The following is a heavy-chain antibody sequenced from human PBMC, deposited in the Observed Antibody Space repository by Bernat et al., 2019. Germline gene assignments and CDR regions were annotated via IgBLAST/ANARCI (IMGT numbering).Heavy chain of an antibody. D-gene: IGHD4-17*01. CDR3: ARAPGKDYGGESAYYYYGMDV. V-gene: IGHV1-2*04. Sequence: QVQLVQSGAEVKKPGASVKVSCKASGYTFTGYYMHWVRQAPGQGLEWMGWINPNSGGTNYAQKFQGWVTMTRDTSISTAYMELSRLRSDDTAVYYCARAPGKDYGGESAYYYYGMDVWGQGTTVTVSS. J-gene: IGHJ6*02. CDR2: INPNSGGT. CDR1: GYTFTGYY.